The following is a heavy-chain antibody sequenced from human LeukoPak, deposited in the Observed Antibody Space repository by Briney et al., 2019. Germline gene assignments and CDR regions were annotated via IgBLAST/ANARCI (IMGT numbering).Heavy chain of an antibody. CDR3: ATDLRLQWLVGSFAPLDV. J-gene: IGHJ6*04. V-gene: IGHV1-2*02. CDR2: INANSGGT. CDR1: GYIFTGYY. Sequence: ASVKVSCKASGYIFTGYYMHWVRQAPGQGLEWMGWINANSGGTKYAQKFQGRVTMTEDTSTDTAYMELSSLRSEDTAVYYCATDLRLQWLVGSFAPLDVWGKGTTVTVSS. D-gene: IGHD6-19*01.